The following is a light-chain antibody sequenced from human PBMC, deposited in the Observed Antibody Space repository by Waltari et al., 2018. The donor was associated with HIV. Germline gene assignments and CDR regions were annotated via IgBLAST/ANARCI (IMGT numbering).Light chain of an antibody. V-gene: IGLV2-14*03. CDR3: SSYTSSSTYV. CDR2: DVS. J-gene: IGLJ1*01. Sequence: QSALTQPASVSGSPGQSITISCTGTSSDVGGSKYVSWYQQHPGKAPKLMLYDVSNRPSGVSNRFSGSKSGNTASLTISGLQAEDEADYYCSSYTSSSTYVFGTGTKVTVL. CDR1: SSDVGGSKY.